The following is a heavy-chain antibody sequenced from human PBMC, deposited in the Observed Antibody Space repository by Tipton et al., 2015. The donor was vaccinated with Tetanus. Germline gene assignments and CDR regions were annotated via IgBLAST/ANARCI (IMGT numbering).Heavy chain of an antibody. J-gene: IGHJ4*02. CDR1: GFIFSSYT. CDR3: ASGSALDY. V-gene: IGHV3-21*01. Sequence: SLRLSYAVSGFIFSSYTMNWVRLVPGKGLEWVASISSTTTYIYYADSVKGRFTISRDNAKNSLYLQMNSLRAEDTAVYYCASGSALDYWGQGTLVTVSS. CDR2: ISSTTTYI. D-gene: IGHD6-25*01.